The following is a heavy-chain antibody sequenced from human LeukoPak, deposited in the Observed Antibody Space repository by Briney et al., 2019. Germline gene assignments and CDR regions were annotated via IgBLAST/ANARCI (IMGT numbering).Heavy chain of an antibody. D-gene: IGHD3-10*01. Sequence: SETLSLTCTVSGGSISSSSYYWGWIRQPPGKGLEWIGSIYYSGSTYYNPSLKSRVTISVDTSKNQFSLKLSSVTAADTAVYYCARTTLLWFGELGRFDYWGQGTLVTVSS. J-gene: IGHJ4*02. CDR3: ARTTLLWFGELGRFDY. CDR2: IYYSGST. V-gene: IGHV4-39*07. CDR1: GGSISSSSYY.